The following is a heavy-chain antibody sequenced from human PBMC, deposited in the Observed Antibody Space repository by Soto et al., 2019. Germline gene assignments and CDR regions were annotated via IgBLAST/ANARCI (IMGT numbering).Heavy chain of an antibody. CDR3: VKGMNYYYYYMDV. CDR1: GFIFSDYA. CDR2: ISGSGGKT. V-gene: IGHV3-23*01. Sequence: EVQLLESGGGFVPPGGSLRLSCAASGFIFSDYAMTWVRQAPGKGLEWVSAISGSGGKTYYADSVKGRFTISRDSSQNMMFLQMSGLRAEDTAIYYRVKGMNYYYYYMDVWGNGTTVTVAS. J-gene: IGHJ6*03.